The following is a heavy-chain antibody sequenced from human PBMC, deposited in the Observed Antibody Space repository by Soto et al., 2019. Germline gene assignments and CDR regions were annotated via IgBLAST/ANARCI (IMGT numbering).Heavy chain of an antibody. J-gene: IGHJ5*02. V-gene: IGHV3-33*01. CDR1: GFTFSYFV. CDR3: VRGGGGGLFDP. CDR2: IWYDGGDK. Sequence: PGGSLRLSCVTSGFTFSYFVMQWARQAPGKGLEWVAVIWYDGGDKYYADSVKGRFTISRDNAKRSLYLQMMSLTAEDTAIYYCVRGGGGGLFDPWGQGTMVTVS. D-gene: IGHD2-15*01.